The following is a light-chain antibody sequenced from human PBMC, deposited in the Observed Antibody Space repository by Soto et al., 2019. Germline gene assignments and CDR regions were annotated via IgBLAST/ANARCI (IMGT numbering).Light chain of an antibody. Sequence: QSVLTQPPSVSGAPGQRVTISCTGSSSNIGAGYDVHWYQQLPGTAPKVLIYGDTNRPSGVPDRFSGSKSGTSASLAITGLQAEDEADYDCQSYDNSLSERVFGGGTQLTVL. J-gene: IGLJ3*02. CDR3: QSYDNSLSERV. CDR2: GDT. CDR1: SSNIGAGYD. V-gene: IGLV1-40*01.